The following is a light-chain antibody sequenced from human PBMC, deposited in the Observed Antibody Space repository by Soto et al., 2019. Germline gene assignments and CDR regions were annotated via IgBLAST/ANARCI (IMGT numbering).Light chain of an antibody. CDR1: QSLLHSNGYNY. CDR2: LGS. CDR3: MQALQSPT. J-gene: IGKJ4*01. V-gene: IGKV2-28*01. Sequence: DIVMTQSPLSLPVTPGEPASISCRSSQSLLHSNGYNYLDWYLQKPGQSPQLLIYLGSNRASGVPDRVRGSGSGTDFTLKIRRVKARDVGVYFCMQALQSPTFGGGTKGDIK.